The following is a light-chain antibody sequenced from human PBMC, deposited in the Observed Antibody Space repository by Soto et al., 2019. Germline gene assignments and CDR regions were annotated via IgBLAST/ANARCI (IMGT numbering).Light chain of an antibody. CDR1: SSDVGDYNS. Sequence: QSALTQPRSVSGSPGQSVTVSCIGTSSDVGDYNSVSWYQQHPGKAPKLMIYDVSKRPSGVPDRFSGSKSGNTASLTISGLQAEDEADYYCCSCVGGYSYVLGIGTKV. J-gene: IGLJ1*01. CDR3: CSCVGGYSYV. V-gene: IGLV2-11*01. CDR2: DVS.